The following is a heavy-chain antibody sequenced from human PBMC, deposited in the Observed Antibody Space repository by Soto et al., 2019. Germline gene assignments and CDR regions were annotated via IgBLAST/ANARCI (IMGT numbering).Heavy chain of an antibody. CDR1: GFTFSSYW. V-gene: IGHV3-7*01. D-gene: IGHD6-6*01. CDR2: VKQDGSEK. CDR3: ARVGESIAARPFDY. J-gene: IGHJ4*02. Sequence: LRLSCAASGFTFSSYWMSWVRQAPGKGLEWVANVKQDGSEKYYVDSVKGRFTISRDNAKNSLYLQMNSLGAEDTAVYYCARVGESIAARPFDYWGQGTLVTVSS.